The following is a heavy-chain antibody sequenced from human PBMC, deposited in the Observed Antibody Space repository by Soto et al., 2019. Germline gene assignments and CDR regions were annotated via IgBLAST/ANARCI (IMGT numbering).Heavy chain of an antibody. CDR1: GFTLTKYA. J-gene: IGHJ6*02. CDR2: IRGNSGTT. V-gene: IGHV3-23*01. CDR3: AKWGLITTITDGHV. Sequence: EMNLLESGGGLVQPGGSLRLSCAASGFTLTKYAMSWVRQAPGKGLEWVSTIRGNSGTTYYSDSVRGRFTISRDSSRNTVYLHLNNLGADDTAAYYCAKWGLITTITDGHVWGQGTTVTVSS. D-gene: IGHD4-4*01.